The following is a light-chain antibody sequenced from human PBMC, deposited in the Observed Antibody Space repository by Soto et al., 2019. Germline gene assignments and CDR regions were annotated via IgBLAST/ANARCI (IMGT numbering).Light chain of an antibody. CDR3: TSYTTSSTYV. CDR2: DVT. V-gene: IGLV2-14*03. CDR1: SSEVGSYNY. Sequence: QSALAQPASVSGSPGQSITIFCTGTSSEVGSYNYVSWYQQHPGRAPKLMIYDVTNRPSGVSNRFSGSKSGSTASLTISGLQAEDEAAYFCTSYTTSSTYVFGTGTKVTVL. J-gene: IGLJ1*01.